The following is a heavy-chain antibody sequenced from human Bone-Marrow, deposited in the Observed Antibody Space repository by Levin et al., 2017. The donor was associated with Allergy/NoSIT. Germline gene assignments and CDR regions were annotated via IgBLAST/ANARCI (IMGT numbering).Heavy chain of an antibody. D-gene: IGHD2-2*01. CDR2: IYYSGST. Sequence: SETLSLTCTVSGGSISNYYWSWIRQPPGKGLEWIGYIYYSGSTSYNPYLKSRVTISVDTSKNHFSLKLSSVTDADTTVYYCARVILRKSTSSAYGLDVWGQGTTVTVSS. J-gene: IGHJ6*02. CDR1: GGSISNYY. V-gene: IGHV4-59*01. CDR3: ARVILRKSTSSAYGLDV.